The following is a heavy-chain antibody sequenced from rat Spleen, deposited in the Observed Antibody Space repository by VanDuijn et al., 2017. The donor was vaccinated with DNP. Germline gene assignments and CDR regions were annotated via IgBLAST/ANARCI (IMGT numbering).Heavy chain of an antibody. D-gene: IGHD4-3*01. CDR3: VRHLWGSYYWFFDF. Sequence: EVQLVKSGGGLVQPGRSMKLSCAASGFTFNNYYMAWIRQAPTKGLEWVASISTGGSYTYYRDSVKGRFTVSRDNTESTLYLQMDSLGSEETGTYYCVRHLWGSYYWFFDFWGPGTMVTVSS. CDR1: GFTFNNYY. CDR2: ISTGGSYT. V-gene: IGHV5-25*01. J-gene: IGHJ1*01.